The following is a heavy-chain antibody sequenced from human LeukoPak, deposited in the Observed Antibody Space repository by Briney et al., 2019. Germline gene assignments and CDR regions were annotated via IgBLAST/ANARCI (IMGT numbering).Heavy chain of an antibody. CDR3: ARDVVAGTWVQENNWFDP. V-gene: IGHV4-39*07. CDR2: IYYSGST. CDR1: GGSISSSSYY. D-gene: IGHD6-19*01. J-gene: IGHJ5*02. Sequence: SETLSLTCTVSGGSISSSSYYWGWIRQPPGKGLEWIGSIYYSGSTYYNPSLKSRVTISVDTSMNQFSLKLSSVTAADTAVYYCARDVVAGTWVQENNWFDPWGQGTLVTVSS.